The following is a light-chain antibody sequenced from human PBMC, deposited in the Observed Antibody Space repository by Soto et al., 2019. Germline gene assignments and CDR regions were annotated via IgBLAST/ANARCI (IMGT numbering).Light chain of an antibody. Sequence: SYELTQPPSVSVSPGQTARITCSGDVLAKKYTYWFQQRPGQAPLLVIYKDTERPSGFSERFSGSSSGRTVTLTISGVQAEDEADYSCQSTDTTGTYVLFGGGTQLTVL. CDR3: QSTDTTGTYVL. CDR2: KDT. J-gene: IGLJ2*01. CDR1: VLAKKY. V-gene: IGLV3-25*02.